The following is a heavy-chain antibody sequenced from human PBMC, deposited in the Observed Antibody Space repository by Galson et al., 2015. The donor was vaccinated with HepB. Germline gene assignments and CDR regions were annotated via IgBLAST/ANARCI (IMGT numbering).Heavy chain of an antibody. V-gene: IGHV3-30*18. CDR2: MSYDGSLK. J-gene: IGHJ6*03. D-gene: IGHD3-22*01. CDR1: GFTFSTYD. Sequence: SLRLSCAASGFTFSTYDMHWVRQAPGRGLEWVASMSYDGSLKHYADSVKGRFSISRDNSKDTLYLQMNSLRTEDTALYYCAKVLLPSTMTHYFYYMDVWGKGTMVIVS. CDR3: AKVLLPSTMTHYFYYMDV.